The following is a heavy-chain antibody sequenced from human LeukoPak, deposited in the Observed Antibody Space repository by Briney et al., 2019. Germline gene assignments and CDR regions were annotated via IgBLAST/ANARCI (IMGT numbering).Heavy chain of an antibody. Sequence: SETLSLTCAVYGGSFSGYYWSWIRQPPGKGLEWIGEINHSGSTNYNPSLKSRVTISVDTSKNQFSLKLSSVTAADTAVYYCARYSVVPAATAVMDVWGQGTTVIVSS. CDR2: INHSGST. CDR1: GGSFSGYY. CDR3: ARYSVVPAATAVMDV. D-gene: IGHD2-2*01. J-gene: IGHJ6*02. V-gene: IGHV4-34*01.